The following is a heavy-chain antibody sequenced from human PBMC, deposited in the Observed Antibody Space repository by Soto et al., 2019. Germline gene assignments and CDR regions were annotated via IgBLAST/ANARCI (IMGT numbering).Heavy chain of an antibody. CDR1: GFSFRSYS. Sequence: EVQLEESGGGLVQPGGSLRLSCAASGFSFRSYSMNWVRQAPGKGLEWLSDISSSSYTIYYADSVKGRFTISRDNAKNSLYLQMDSRRAEETAVYYCARELEYCSNGVCYPYFDSWGQGTLVTVSS. CDR2: ISSSSYTI. V-gene: IGHV3-48*04. CDR3: ARELEYCSNGVCYPYFDS. D-gene: IGHD2-8*01. J-gene: IGHJ4*02.